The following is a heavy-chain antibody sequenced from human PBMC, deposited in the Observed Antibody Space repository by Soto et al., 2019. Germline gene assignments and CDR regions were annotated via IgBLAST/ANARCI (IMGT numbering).Heavy chain of an antibody. V-gene: IGHV3-9*01. J-gene: IGHJ6*02. CDR3: AKDRYDYYGSASYYAMDV. D-gene: IGHD3-10*01. Sequence: EVQLVESGGGLVQPGRSLRLSCVGSGFSFEDYAMHWVRQAPGKGLEWVSGISWNTGSIGYADSVKGRFTISRDNIKSSLYLQMNSVRPEDTALYYCAKDRYDYYGSASYYAMDVWGRGTTVTVSS. CDR2: ISWNTGSI. CDR1: GFSFEDYA.